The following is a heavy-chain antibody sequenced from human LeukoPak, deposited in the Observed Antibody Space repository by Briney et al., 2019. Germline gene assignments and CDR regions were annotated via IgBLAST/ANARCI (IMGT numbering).Heavy chain of an antibody. CDR3: ARDNVDHEYAYYFDY. CDR1: GGSISSSAYY. V-gene: IGHV4-61*08. Sequence: MASETLSLTCTVSGGSISSSAYYWSWIRQPPGKGLEWIGYIYYSGSTNYNPSLKSRVTISVDTSKNQFSLKLSSVTAADTAVYYCARDNVDHEYAYYFDYWGQGTLVTVSS. D-gene: IGHD1-14*01. J-gene: IGHJ4*02. CDR2: IYYSGST.